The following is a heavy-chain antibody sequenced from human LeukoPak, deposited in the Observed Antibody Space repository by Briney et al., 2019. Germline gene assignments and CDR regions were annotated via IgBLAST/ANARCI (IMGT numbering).Heavy chain of an antibody. V-gene: IGHV3-49*04. CDR3: TRTYYDSSGYLFDY. CDR1: GFTSGFTFGDYA. J-gene: IGHJ4*02. D-gene: IGHD3-22*01. Sequence: GGSLRRSCTASGFTSGFTFGDYAMSWVRQAPGKGLEWVGFIRTKAYGGTTEYAASVKGRFTISRDGSKSIAYLQMNSLETEDTAVYYCTRTYYDSSGYLFDYWGQGTLVTVSS. CDR2: IRTKAYGGTT.